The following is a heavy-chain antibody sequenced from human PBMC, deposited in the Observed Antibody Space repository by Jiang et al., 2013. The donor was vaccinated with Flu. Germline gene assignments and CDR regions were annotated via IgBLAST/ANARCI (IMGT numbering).Heavy chain of an antibody. D-gene: IGHD2-21*02. Sequence: EWSGGSHPYLWYSNYAQKFQGRVTITADESTSTAYMELSSLRSEDTAVYYCAREPLAYCGGDCYSGAYDYWGQGTLVTVSS. V-gene: IGHV1-69*01. CDR3: AREPLAYCGGDCYSGAYDY. CDR2: SHPYLWYS. J-gene: IGHJ4*02.